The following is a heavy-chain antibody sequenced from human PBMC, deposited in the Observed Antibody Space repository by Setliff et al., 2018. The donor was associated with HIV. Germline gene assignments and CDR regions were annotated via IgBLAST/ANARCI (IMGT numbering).Heavy chain of an antibody. CDR2: IYYSGST. CDR1: GGSISSHY. J-gene: IGHJ6*02. Sequence: SETLSLTCTVSGGSISSHYWSWIRQPPGKGLEWIGYIYYSGSTNYNPSLKSRVTISVDTSKNQFSLRLSSVTAADAAVYYCARGRSCSSSSCYLVYYYYYGMDVWGHGSTVTVSS. CDR3: ARGRSCSSSSCYLVYYYYYGMDV. D-gene: IGHD2-2*01. V-gene: IGHV4-59*11.